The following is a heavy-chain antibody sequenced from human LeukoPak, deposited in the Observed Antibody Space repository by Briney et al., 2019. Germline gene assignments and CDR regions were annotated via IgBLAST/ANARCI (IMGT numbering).Heavy chain of an antibody. CDR3: VRDLGGRSGH. J-gene: IGHJ4*02. CDR1: GFTFGSNW. Sequence: GGSLRLSCAASGFTFGSNWMHWVRQAPGKGLVWVSRINEDGSTTNYADSVKGRSTIFRDNAKNTLYLQMNSRRAEDTAVYYCVRDLGGRSGHWGQGTLVTVSS. CDR2: INEDGSTT. D-gene: IGHD1-26*01. V-gene: IGHV3-74*01.